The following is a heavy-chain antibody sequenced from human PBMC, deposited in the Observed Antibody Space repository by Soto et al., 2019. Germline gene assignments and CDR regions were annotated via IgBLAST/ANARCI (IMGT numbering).Heavy chain of an antibody. Sequence: PGGSLRLSCAASGFTFSSYWMSWVRQAPGKGLEWVANIKQDGSDKYYVDSLMGRFTVSRDNAKNSVYLQMNSLRVEDTAVYYCPSGRYSAGWYPDYFDSWGQGTLVTVSS. J-gene: IGHJ4*02. CDR3: PSGRYSAGWYPDYFDS. D-gene: IGHD6-19*01. CDR1: GFTFSSYW. V-gene: IGHV3-7*03. CDR2: IKQDGSDK.